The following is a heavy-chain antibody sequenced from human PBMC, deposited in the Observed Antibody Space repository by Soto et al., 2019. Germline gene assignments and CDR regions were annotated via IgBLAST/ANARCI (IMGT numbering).Heavy chain of an antibody. Sequence: GGSLRLSCAASGFTISNYAMSWVRQAPGKGLEWVSIISGSGDSPYYADSVKGRFTISRDNSRNTLYLQMNSLRAGDSAKYYCAKEGTSGLYYFDSWGQGTLVTVSS. CDR1: GFTISNYA. CDR2: ISGSGDSP. CDR3: AKEGTSGLYYFDS. J-gene: IGHJ4*02. D-gene: IGHD6-19*01. V-gene: IGHV3-23*01.